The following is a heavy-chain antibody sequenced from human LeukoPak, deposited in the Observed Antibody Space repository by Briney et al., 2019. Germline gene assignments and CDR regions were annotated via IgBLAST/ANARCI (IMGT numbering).Heavy chain of an antibody. Sequence: SETLSLTCAVSGDSITSAFHWGWVRQPPGKGLEWIGSISHSGTTYYAPSFKSRLTISLDPSKNQLSLKLSSVTAADTAVFFCARDRLACSGDTCFSAHWFDPWGHGTLVIVPS. CDR3: ARDRLACSGDTCFSAHWFDP. CDR2: ISHSGTT. V-gene: IGHV4-38-2*02. J-gene: IGHJ5*02. D-gene: IGHD2-15*01. CDR1: GDSITSAFH.